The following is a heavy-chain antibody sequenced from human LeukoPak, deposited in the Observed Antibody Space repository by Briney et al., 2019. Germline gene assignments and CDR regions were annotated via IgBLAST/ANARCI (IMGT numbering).Heavy chain of an antibody. V-gene: IGHV4-4*09. Sequence: SDTLSLTCTVSGDSINDPYWSCIRQPPGEGLEVIAYIYSRTNTNYNPSLKSRVTISIDTSKSPYSLKLTSVTAADAGVYCCARQRYSGGSCYRVDQLYYMDVWGKGTTVTVSS. CDR1: GDSINDPY. J-gene: IGHJ6*03. CDR2: IYSRTNT. D-gene: IGHD2-15*01. CDR3: ARQRYSGGSCYRVDQLYYMDV.